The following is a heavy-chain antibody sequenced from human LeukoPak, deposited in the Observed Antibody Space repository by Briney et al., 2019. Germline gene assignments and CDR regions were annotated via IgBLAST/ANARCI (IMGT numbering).Heavy chain of an antibody. J-gene: IGHJ4*02. D-gene: IGHD3-22*01. V-gene: IGHV3-21*01. CDR2: INSDSSYI. Sequence: PGGSLRLSCAASGFTFSSYSMNWVRQAPGKGLEWVSSINSDSSYIYYADSVKGRFTISRDNAKNSVYLQMKSLRAEDTAVYYCVREGYYDSSGYLGVFDYWGQGTLVTVSS. CDR1: GFTFSSYS. CDR3: VREGYYDSSGYLGVFDY.